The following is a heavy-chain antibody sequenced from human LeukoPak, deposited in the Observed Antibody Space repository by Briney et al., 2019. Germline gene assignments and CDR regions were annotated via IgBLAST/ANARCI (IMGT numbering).Heavy chain of an antibody. CDR3: ARQLRFLVDYYYYMDV. D-gene: IGHD3-3*01. CDR2: IYYSGST. J-gene: IGHJ6*03. CDR1: GGSISSSSYY. Sequence: SETLSLTCTVSGGSISSSSYYWGWIRQPPGKGLEWIGSIYYSGSTYYNPSLKSRVTISVDTSKNQSSLKLSSVTAADTAVYYCARQLRFLVDYYYYMDVWGKGTTVTVSS. V-gene: IGHV4-39*01.